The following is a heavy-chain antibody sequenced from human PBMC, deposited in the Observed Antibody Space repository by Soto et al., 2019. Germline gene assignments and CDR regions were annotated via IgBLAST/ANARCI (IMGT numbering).Heavy chain of an antibody. D-gene: IGHD2-2*01. CDR2: ISAYNGNT. CDR3: ARDYIVVVPAAKRAAYYYYGMDV. J-gene: IGHJ6*02. V-gene: IGHV1-18*01. CDR1: GYTFTSYG. Sequence: QVPLVQSGAEVKKPGASVKVSCKASGYTFTSYGISWVRQAPGQGLEWMGWISAYNGNTNYAQKLQGRVTMTTDTSTSTAYMELRSLRSDDTAVYYCARDYIVVVPAAKRAAYYYYGMDVWGQGTTVTVSS.